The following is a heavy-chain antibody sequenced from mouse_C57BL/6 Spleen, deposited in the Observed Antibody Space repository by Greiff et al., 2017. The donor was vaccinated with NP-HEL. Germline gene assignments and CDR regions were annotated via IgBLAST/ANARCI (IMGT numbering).Heavy chain of an antibody. J-gene: IGHJ4*01. CDR3: AQHGGAKDY. V-gene: IGHV5-17*01. CDR1: GFTFSDYG. Sequence: EVHLVESGGGLVKPGGSLKLSCAASGFTFSDYGMHWVRQAPEKGLEWVAYISSGSSTIYYADTVKGRFTITRDNAKNTLFLQMTSLRSEDTAMYYCAQHGGAKDYWGQGTSVTVSS. CDR2: ISSGSSTI.